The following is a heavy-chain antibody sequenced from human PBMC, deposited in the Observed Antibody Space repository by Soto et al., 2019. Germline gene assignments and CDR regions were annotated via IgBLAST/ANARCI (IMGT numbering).Heavy chain of an antibody. CDR3: TRVSILYYYDSSGSYYLGYRYYYYYGMDV. CDR2: IRSKAYGGTT. CDR1: GFTFGDYA. D-gene: IGHD3-22*01. J-gene: IGHJ6*02. Sequence: GGSLRLSCTASGFTFGDYAMSWVRQAPGKGLEWVGFIRSKAYGGTTEYAASVKGRFTISRDDSKSIAYLQMNSLKTEDTAVYYCTRVSILYYYDSSGSYYLGYRYYYYYGMDVWGQGTTVTVSS. V-gene: IGHV3-49*04.